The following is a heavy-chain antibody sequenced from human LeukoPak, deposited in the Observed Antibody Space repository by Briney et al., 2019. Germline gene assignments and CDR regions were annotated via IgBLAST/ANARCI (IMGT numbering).Heavy chain of an antibody. D-gene: IGHD3-10*01. CDR2: IYYSGST. Sequence: SETLSLTCTVSGGSISSYYWTWIRQPPGKGLEWIGYIYYSGSTNYNPSLKSRVAISVDTSKNQFSLKLTSVTAADTAVYYCARTRYYYGSRSYGAPYYFDYWGQGTLVTVSS. CDR3: ARTRYYYGSRSYGAPYYFDY. V-gene: IGHV4-59*08. CDR1: GGSISSYY. J-gene: IGHJ4*02.